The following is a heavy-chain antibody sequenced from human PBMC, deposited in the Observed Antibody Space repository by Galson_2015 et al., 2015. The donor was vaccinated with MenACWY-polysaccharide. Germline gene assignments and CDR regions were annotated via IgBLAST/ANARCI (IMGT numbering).Heavy chain of an antibody. CDR3: ARQCGPGKTGTPSCMDV. D-gene: IGHD1-1*01. CDR2: INSDGSST. V-gene: IGHV3-74*01. Sequence: LRLSCAASGFTFSSYWMHWVRQVPGKGLVWLSRINSDGSSTSYADSVKGRFTISRDNAKNTVYLQMNSLRAEDTAVYYCARQCGPGKTGTPSCMDVWSKGTTVTVSS. CDR1: GFTFSSYW. J-gene: IGHJ6*03.